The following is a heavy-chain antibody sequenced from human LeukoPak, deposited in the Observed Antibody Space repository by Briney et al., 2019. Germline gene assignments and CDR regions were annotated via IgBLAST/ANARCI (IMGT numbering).Heavy chain of an antibody. Sequence: ASVEVSCKASGYTFTSYGISWVRQAPGQGLEWMGWISAYNGNKNYAQKFQGRVTMTTDTSTSTAYMELRSLRSDDTAVYYCARAFLYDYVWGSYRYTPDYWGQGTLVTVSS. CDR1: GYTFTSYG. CDR3: ARAFLYDYVWGSYRYTPDY. D-gene: IGHD3-16*02. CDR2: ISAYNGNK. J-gene: IGHJ4*02. V-gene: IGHV1-18*01.